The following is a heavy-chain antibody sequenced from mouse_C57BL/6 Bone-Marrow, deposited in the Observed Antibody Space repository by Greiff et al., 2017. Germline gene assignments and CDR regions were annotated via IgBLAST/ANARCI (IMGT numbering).Heavy chain of an antibody. J-gene: IGHJ2*01. D-gene: IGHD2-2*01. CDR3: ARSDYGYDGDY. CDR1: GYTFPSYW. CDR2: IDPSDSYT. V-gene: IGHV1-50*01. Sequence: QVQLQQPGAELVKPGASVTLSCKASGYTFPSYWMQWVKQRPGHGLEWIGEIDPSDSYTNYNQKFKGKATLAVDTTSSTAYMQLSSLTSEDSAVYYCARSDYGYDGDYWGQGTTLTVSS.